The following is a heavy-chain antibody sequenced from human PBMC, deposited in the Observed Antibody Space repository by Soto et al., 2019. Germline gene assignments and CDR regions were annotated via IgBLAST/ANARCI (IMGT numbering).Heavy chain of an antibody. V-gene: IGHV3-33*01. CDR2: IWYDGSNK. CDR1: GFTFSSYG. CDR3: ARDPGGFGVEDWFDP. J-gene: IGHJ5*02. D-gene: IGHD3-3*01. Sequence: GGSLRLSCAASGFTFSSYGMHWVRQAPGKGLEWVAVIWYDGSNKYYADSVKGRFTISRDNSKNTLYLQMNSLRAEDTAVYYCARDPGGFGVEDWFDPWGQGTLVTVSS.